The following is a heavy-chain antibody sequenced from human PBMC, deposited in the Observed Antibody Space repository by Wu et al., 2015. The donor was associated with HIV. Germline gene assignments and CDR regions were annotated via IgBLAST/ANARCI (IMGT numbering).Heavy chain of an antibody. CDR3: ATLIDILTGCRGDCFDY. CDR1: GYTFTDYY. V-gene: IGHV1-69-2*01. CDR2: VDPEDGET. Sequence: EVQLVQSGAEVKKPGATVKISCKVSGYTFTDYYMHWVQQAPGKGLEWMGLVDPEDGETIYAEKFQGRVTITADTSTDTAYMELSSLRSEDTAVYYCATLIDILTGCRGDCFDYWGQGTLVTVSS. J-gene: IGHJ4*02. D-gene: IGHD3-9*01.